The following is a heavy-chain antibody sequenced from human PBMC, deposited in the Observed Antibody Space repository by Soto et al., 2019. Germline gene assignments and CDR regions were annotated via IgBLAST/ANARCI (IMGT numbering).Heavy chain of an antibody. J-gene: IGHJ5*02. V-gene: IGHV1-69*02. CDR2: IIPILGIA. D-gene: IGHD3-9*01. CDR1: GGTFSSYT. Sequence: QVQLVQSGAEVKKPGSSVKVSCKASGGTFSSYTISWVRQAPGQGLEWMGRIIPILGIANYAQKFQGRVTITADKSTSTAYMELSSLRSEDTGVYYCARDILTGNGWFDPWGQGTLVTVSS. CDR3: ARDILTGNGWFDP.